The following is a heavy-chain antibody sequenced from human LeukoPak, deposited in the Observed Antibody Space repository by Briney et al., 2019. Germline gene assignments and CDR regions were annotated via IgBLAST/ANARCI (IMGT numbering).Heavy chain of an antibody. CDR3: AREIISFYYMDV. D-gene: IGHD2/OR15-2a*01. V-gene: IGHV3-21*01. J-gene: IGHJ6*03. CDR2: ISSGPNYK. CDR1: RFTLRSYS. Sequence: PGGSLRLSCAASRFTLRSYSTQWVRQAPGKGLEWVSSISSGPNYKDYADSVKGRFTVSRDDARDSVYLQMNSLKVEDTAVYYCAREIISFYYMDVWGKGTTVTVSS.